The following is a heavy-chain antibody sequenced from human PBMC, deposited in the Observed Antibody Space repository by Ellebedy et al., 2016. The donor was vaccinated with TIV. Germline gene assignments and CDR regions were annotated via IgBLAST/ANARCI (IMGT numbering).Heavy chain of an antibody. J-gene: IGHJ4*02. CDR3: ARDTGRIAAAGLDF. D-gene: IGHD6-25*01. CDR1: GYTFTGNY. CDR2: INPSGGTT. V-gene: IGHV1-46*04. Sequence: ASVKVSCKASGYTFTGNYIHWVRQAPGQGLEWMGIINPSGGTTTYAQKLQGRVTMTRDPSTSTVYMELTSLRSEDTAIYYCARDTGRIAAAGLDFWGQGTLVTVSS.